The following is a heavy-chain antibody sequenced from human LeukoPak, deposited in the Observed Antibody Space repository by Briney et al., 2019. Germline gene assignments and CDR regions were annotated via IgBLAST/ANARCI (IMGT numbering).Heavy chain of an antibody. V-gene: IGHV3-23*01. CDR1: GCTFSSYD. CDR2: ISGSGGST. CDR3: AKGVVLWVGELYY. D-gene: IGHD3-10*01. Sequence: GGSLRLSCAASGCTFSSYDMSWVRQAPGKGLEWVSDISGSGGSTYYADSGQGRFTISRDNSKNTLYLQMNSVRAEDAAEYYCAKGVVLWVGELYYWGQGALVTVSS. J-gene: IGHJ4*02.